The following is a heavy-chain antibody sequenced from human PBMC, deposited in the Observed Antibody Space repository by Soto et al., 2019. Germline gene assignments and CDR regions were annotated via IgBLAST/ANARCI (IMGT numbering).Heavy chain of an antibody. CDR1: GFTFSSYG. CDR2: ISYDGSNK. D-gene: IGHD5-18*01. Sequence: QVQLVESGGGVVQPGRSLRLSCAASGFTFSSYGMHWVRQAPGKGLEWVAVISYDGSNKYYADSVKGRFTISRDNSKNTLYLQMNSLRAEGTAVYYCAKDLLNSWIQPCDYWGQGTLVTVSS. J-gene: IGHJ4*02. V-gene: IGHV3-30*18. CDR3: AKDLLNSWIQPCDY.